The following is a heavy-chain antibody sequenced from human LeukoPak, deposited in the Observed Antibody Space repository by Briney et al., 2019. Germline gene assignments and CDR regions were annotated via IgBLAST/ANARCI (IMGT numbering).Heavy chain of an antibody. CDR3: AREESSGWYGLGKRPLDY. CDR2: INHSGST. J-gene: IGHJ4*02. V-gene: IGHV4-34*01. Sequence: SETLSLTCAVYGGSFRGYYWSWIRQPPGKGLEWIGEINHSGSTNYNPSLKSRVTISVDTSKNQFSLKLRSVTAADTAVYYCAREESSGWYGLGKRPLDYWGQGTLVTVSS. CDR1: GGSFRGYY. D-gene: IGHD6-19*01.